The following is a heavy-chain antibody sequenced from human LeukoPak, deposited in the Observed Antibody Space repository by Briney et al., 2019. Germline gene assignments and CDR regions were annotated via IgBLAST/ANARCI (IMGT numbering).Heavy chain of an antibody. D-gene: IGHD6-13*01. CDR2: IYSGGST. CDR1: GFTVSSNY. CDR3: ARLAAADRFDY. J-gene: IGHJ4*02. V-gene: IGHV3-66*04. Sequence: GGSLRLSCAASGFTVSSNYMSWVRQAPGKGLGWVSVIYSGGSTYCADSVKGRFTISRDNSKNTLYLQMNSLRAEDTAVYYCARLAAADRFDYWGQGTLVTVSS.